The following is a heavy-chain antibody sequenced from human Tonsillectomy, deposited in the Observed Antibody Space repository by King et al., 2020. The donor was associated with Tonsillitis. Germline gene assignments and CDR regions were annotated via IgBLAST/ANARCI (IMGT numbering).Heavy chain of an antibody. Sequence: VQLVESGGAWVQPGGSLRLSCAASGFAFSSYAMSWIRQAPGEGAEWVSAITDSWSKTYYGDSVEGRLTITRDNSKKTLYLQMNSLRAEDTAIYYCARGSWGVGPYYGMDVWGRGTTVTVSS. D-gene: IGHD1-26*01. CDR1: GFAFSSYA. V-gene: IGHV3-23*04. CDR2: ITDSWSKT. CDR3: ARGSWGVGPYYGMDV. J-gene: IGHJ6*02.